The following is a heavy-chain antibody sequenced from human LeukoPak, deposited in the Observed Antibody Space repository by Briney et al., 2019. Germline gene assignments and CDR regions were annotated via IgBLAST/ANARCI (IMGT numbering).Heavy chain of an antibody. D-gene: IGHD2-15*01. CDR2: ISGSGGST. Sequence: GGSLRLSCAASGFTLSSYAMSWVRQAPGKGLEWVSAISGSGGSTYYADSVKGRFTISRDNSKNTLYLQMNSLRAEDTAVYYCAKLGYCSGGSCYVAIDYWGQGTLVTVSS. V-gene: IGHV3-23*01. J-gene: IGHJ4*02. CDR3: AKLGYCSGGSCYVAIDY. CDR1: GFTLSSYA.